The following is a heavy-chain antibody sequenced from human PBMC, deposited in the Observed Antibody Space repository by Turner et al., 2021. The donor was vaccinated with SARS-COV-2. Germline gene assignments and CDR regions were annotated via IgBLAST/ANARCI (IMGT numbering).Heavy chain of an antibody. CDR1: AFTFPNAW. D-gene: IGHD3-10*01. J-gene: IGHJ4*02. V-gene: IGHV3-15*01. Sequence: EVQLVESGGGLLTPGRSLRLSCVAPAFTFPNAWMSWVRQGPGKGLECVGRIKSKTDGGTIDYAAPVKGRFTISRDDSKNTLYLQMNSLKTEDTAVYYCTTDPGQLVRGVILDYWGQGTLVTVSS. CDR2: IKSKTDGGTI. CDR3: TTDPGQLVRGVILDY.